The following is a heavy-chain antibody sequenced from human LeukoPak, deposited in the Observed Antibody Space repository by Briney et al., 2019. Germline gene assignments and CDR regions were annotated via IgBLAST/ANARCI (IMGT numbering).Heavy chain of an antibody. D-gene: IGHD3-22*01. J-gene: IGHJ4*02. CDR2: INPNSGGT. Sequence: ASVKVSCTASGYTFTDYYMHWVRQAPGQGLEWKGRINPNSGGTNYAQKFQARVTMTRDTSISTAYMELSRLRSDDTALYYCARAAYYYDGSGYYLGDWGQGTLVTVSS. V-gene: IGHV1-2*06. CDR3: ARAAYYYDGSGYYLGD. CDR1: GYTFTDYY.